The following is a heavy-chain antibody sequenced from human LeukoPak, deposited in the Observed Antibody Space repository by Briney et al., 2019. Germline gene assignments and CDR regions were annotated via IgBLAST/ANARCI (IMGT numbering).Heavy chain of an antibody. CDR1: GYSISSGYY. Sequence: PSETLSLTCTVSGYSISSGYYWGWIRQPPGKGLEWIGSIYHSGSTYYNPSLKSRVTISVDTSKNQFSLKLSSVTAADTAVYYCARASAAGTAFLDYWGQGTLVTVSS. V-gene: IGHV4-38-2*02. CDR2: IYHSGST. J-gene: IGHJ4*02. D-gene: IGHD6-13*01. CDR3: ARASAAGTAFLDY.